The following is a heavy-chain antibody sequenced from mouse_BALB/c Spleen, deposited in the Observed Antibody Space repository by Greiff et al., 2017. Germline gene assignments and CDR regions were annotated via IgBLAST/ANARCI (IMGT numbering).Heavy chain of an antibody. CDR3: ARALLGYFDY. V-gene: IGHV7-3*02. CDR1: GFTFTDYY. D-gene: IGHD1-2*01. J-gene: IGHJ2*01. CDR2: IRNKANGYTT. Sequence: EVMLVESGGGLVQPGGSLRLSCATSGFTFTDYYMRWVRQPPGKALAWLGFIRNKANGYTTEYSASVKGRFTISRDNSQSILYLQMNTLRAEDSATYYCARALLGYFDYWGQGTTLTVSS.